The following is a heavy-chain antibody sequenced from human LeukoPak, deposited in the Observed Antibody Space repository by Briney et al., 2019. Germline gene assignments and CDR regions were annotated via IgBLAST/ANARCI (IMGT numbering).Heavy chain of an antibody. CDR2: INPNSGGT. CDR3: ARSGYGYGYWFDP. V-gene: IGHV1-2*06. CDR1: GYTFTGYY. J-gene: IGHJ5*02. D-gene: IGHD5-18*01. Sequence: ASVRVSCKASGYTFTGYYMHWVRQAPGQGLEWMGRINPNSGGTNYAQKFQGRVTMTRDTSISTAYMELSRLRSDDTAVYYCARSGYGYGYWFDPWGQGTLVTVSS.